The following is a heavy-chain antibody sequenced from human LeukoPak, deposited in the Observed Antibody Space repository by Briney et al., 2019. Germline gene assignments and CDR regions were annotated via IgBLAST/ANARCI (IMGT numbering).Heavy chain of an antibody. V-gene: IGHV3-43D*03. CDR3: ARHSDYDILTGPNDY. D-gene: IGHD3-9*01. CDR2: ISWDGGST. CDR1: GFTFDDYA. Sequence: GGSLRLSCAASGFTFDDYAMHWVRQAPGKGLEWVSLISWDGGSTYYADSVKGRFTISRDNAKNSLYLQMNSLRAEDTAVYYCARHSDYDILTGPNDYWGQGTLITVSS. J-gene: IGHJ4*02.